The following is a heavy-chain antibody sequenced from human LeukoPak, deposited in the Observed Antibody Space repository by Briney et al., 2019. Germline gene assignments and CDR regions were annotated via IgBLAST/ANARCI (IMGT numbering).Heavy chain of an antibody. CDR3: ARDSRADCSGGSCDDAFDI. Sequence: GGSLRLSCAASGFTFSSYSMNWVRQAPGKGLEWVSSISSSSSYIYYADSVKGRFTISRDNAKNSLYLQVNSLRAEDTAVYYCARDSRADCSGGSCDDAFDIWGQGTMVTVSS. V-gene: IGHV3-21*01. CDR1: GFTFSSYS. J-gene: IGHJ3*02. D-gene: IGHD2-15*01. CDR2: ISSSSSYI.